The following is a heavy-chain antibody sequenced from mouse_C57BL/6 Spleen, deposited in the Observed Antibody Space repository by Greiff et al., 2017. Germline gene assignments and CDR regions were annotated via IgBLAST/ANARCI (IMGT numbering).Heavy chain of an antibody. Sequence: QVQLQQPGAELVKPGASVKLSCKASGYTFTSYWMHWVKQRPGQGLEWIGMIHPNSGSTNYNEKFKGKATLTVDKSSSTAYMQLSSQTSEDSAVYYCARYHDGYPHWAMDYWGQGTSVTVSS. D-gene: IGHD2-3*01. CDR2: IHPNSGST. CDR3: ARYHDGYPHWAMDY. CDR1: GYTFTSYW. V-gene: IGHV1-64*01. J-gene: IGHJ4*01.